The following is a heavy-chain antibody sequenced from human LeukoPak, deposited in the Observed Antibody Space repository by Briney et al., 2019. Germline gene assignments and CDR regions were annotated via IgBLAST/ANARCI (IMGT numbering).Heavy chain of an antibody. CDR3: ARDQYDTWSRRGNFDS. J-gene: IGHJ4*02. D-gene: IGHD3-3*01. CDR2: IIDSGNSI. Sequence: GGSLRLSYAASGFTFSSCAMSWVRQAPGKGLEWVSTIIDSGNSIYYADSAEGRFTISRDNSKNTLYLQMNSLRAEDTAVFYCARDQYDTWSRRGNFDSGGQGTLVIVSS. CDR1: GFTFSSCA. V-gene: IGHV3-23*01.